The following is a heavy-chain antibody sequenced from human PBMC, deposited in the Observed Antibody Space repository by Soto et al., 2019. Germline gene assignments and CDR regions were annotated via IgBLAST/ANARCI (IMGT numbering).Heavy chain of an antibody. D-gene: IGHD2-21*02. CDR2: ISGSGGST. Sequence: LRXYFASSGFTFIRYAMSWVRLAPGKELEWVSAISGSGGSTYYADSVKGRFTISRDNSKNTLYLQMNRLRAEDTAVYYCANNWGGHCYRYYYYGMDVWGQGTTVTVSS. CDR3: ANNWGGHCYRYYYYGMDV. J-gene: IGHJ6*02. CDR1: GFTFIRYA. V-gene: IGHV3-23*01.